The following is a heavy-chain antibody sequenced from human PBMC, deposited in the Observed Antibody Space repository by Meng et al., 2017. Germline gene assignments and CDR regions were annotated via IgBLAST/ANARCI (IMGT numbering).Heavy chain of an antibody. D-gene: IGHD2-15*01. CDR3: AKGLVPPCRGANCYHFDS. J-gene: IGHJ4*01. CDR1: GFTFSSYA. V-gene: IGHV3-30*04. CDR2: ISYDGSNK. Sequence: GESLKISCAASGFTFSSYAMHWVRQAPGKGLEWVAVISYDGSNKYYADSMTGRFTISRDNSKNTLYLQVNSLRVEDTAIYFCAKGLVPPCRGANCYHFDSWGRGTLVTVSS.